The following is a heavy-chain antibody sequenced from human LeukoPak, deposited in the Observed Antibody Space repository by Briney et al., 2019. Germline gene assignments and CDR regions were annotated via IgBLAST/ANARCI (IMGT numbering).Heavy chain of an antibody. CDR2: ISYDGRNK. J-gene: IGHJ4*02. Sequence: TGGSLRLSCAASGFSFDDYAMHWVRQAPGKGLEWVAVISYDGRNKYYADSVKGRFTISRDNSKNTLYLQMNSLRAEDTAVYYCARDGRKSGWLAFDYWGQGTLVTVSS. CDR1: GFSFDDYA. D-gene: IGHD6-19*01. CDR3: ARDGRKSGWLAFDY. V-gene: IGHV3-30*03.